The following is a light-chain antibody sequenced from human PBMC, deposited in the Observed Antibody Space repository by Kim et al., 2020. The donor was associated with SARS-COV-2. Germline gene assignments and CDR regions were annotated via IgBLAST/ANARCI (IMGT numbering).Light chain of an antibody. CDR1: QSISSH. V-gene: IGKV1-39*01. CDR3: QQSYITPFT. Sequence: DIQITQSPSTLSASVGDRVTITCRTTQSISSHLNWYQQKPGRAPKLLISAASTLQGGVPSRFSGSGSETDFTLTISSLQPEDFATYFCQQSYITPFTFGPGTKVDIE. J-gene: IGKJ3*01. CDR2: AAS.